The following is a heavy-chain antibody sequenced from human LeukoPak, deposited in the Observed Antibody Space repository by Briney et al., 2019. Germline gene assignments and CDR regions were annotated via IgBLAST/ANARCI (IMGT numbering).Heavy chain of an antibody. CDR1: GFTFSSYW. CDR3: AREGASSSFGY. J-gene: IGHJ4*02. Sequence: PGGSLRLSCAASGFTFSSYWMSWVRQAPGKGLEWVANIKQDGSEKYYVDSVKGRFTISRDNARNSLYLQMNSLRAEDTAVYYCAREGASSSFGYWGQGTLVTVSS. CDR2: IKQDGSEK. D-gene: IGHD6-13*01. V-gene: IGHV3-7*01.